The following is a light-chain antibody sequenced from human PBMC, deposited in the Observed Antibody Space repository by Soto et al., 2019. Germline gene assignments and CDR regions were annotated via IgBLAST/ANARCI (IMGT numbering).Light chain of an antibody. V-gene: IGKV1-5*01. J-gene: IGKJ4*01. Sequence: DIQMTQSPSTLSASVGDRVTITCRASQSVSSWLAWYQQKPGRAPKFLIYDASILESGVPSRFSGSGSGTEFTLTITNLQPDDFATYYCQQYDNYPLTFGGGTKVEI. CDR2: DAS. CDR3: QQYDNYPLT. CDR1: QSVSSW.